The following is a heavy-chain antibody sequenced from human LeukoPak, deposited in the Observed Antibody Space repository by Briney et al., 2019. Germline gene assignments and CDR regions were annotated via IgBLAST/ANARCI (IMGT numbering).Heavy chain of an antibody. CDR1: GFTFSSYA. Sequence: PGRSLRLSCAASGFTFSSYAMHWVRQAPGKGLEWVAVISYDGSNKYYADSVKGRFTISRDNSKNTLYLQMNSLRAEDTAVYYCARDRYYYDSSGYGELWYWGQGTLVTVSS. J-gene: IGHJ4*02. D-gene: IGHD3-22*01. CDR2: ISYDGSNK. CDR3: ARDRYYYDSSGYGELWY. V-gene: IGHV3-30*04.